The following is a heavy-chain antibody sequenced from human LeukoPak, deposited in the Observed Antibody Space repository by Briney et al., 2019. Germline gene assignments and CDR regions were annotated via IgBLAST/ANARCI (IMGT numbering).Heavy chain of an antibody. J-gene: IGHJ3*02. CDR2: ISGSGGST. CDR3: AKDYYGSESYFPHDAFDI. Sequence: PGGSLRLSCAASGFTFSSYAMSWVRQAPGKGLEWVSAISGSGGSTYYADSVKGRFTISRDNSKNALYLQMNSLRAEDTAVYYCAKDYYGSESYFPHDAFDIWGQGTMVTVSS. CDR1: GFTFSSYA. V-gene: IGHV3-23*01. D-gene: IGHD3-10*01.